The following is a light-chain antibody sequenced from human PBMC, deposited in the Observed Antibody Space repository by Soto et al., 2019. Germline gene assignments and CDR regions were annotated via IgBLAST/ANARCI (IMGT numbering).Light chain of an antibody. J-gene: IGKJ1*01. CDR1: QSVSSN. CDR2: GAS. V-gene: IGKV3D-15*01. Sequence: ESVLTKSPGTLSLSPGERATLSCRASQSVSSNYLAWYQQKPGQAPRLLIYGASTRATGIPDRFSGSGSGTDFTLTISSLQSEDFAVYYCQQYNNWPWTFGPGTKVDIK. CDR3: QQYNNWPWT.